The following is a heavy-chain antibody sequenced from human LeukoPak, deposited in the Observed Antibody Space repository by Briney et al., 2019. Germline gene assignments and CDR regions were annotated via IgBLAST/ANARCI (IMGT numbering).Heavy chain of an antibody. Sequence: PGGSLRLSCAASGFTVSSNYMSWARQAPGKGLEWVSIIYSGGSTFYADSVKGRFTISRDNSKNTLYLQMNSLRAEDTAVYYCARAAPYYYGSGSYFLDYWGQGTLVTVSS. CDR3: ARAAPYYYGSGSYFLDY. J-gene: IGHJ4*02. CDR1: GFTVSSNY. V-gene: IGHV3-53*01. CDR2: IYSGGST. D-gene: IGHD3-10*01.